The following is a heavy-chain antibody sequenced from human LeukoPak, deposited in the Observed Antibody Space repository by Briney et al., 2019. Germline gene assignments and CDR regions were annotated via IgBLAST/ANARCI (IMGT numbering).Heavy chain of an antibody. Sequence: SETLSLTCTVSGDSVSIYYWSWIRQPPGKGLEWIGYIYYRGNTNYNPSLKSRVTMAVDTSKNQFSLKVSSVTAADTAVYYCARDHGTNWLNWFDPWGQGTLVTVSS. CDR2: IYYRGNT. D-gene: IGHD5-24*01. J-gene: IGHJ5*02. CDR1: GDSVSIYY. V-gene: IGHV4-59*02. CDR3: ARDHGTNWLNWFDP.